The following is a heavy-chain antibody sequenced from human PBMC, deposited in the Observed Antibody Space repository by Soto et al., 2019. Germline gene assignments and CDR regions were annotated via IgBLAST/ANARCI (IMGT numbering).Heavy chain of an antibody. CDR2: ISGSGGST. Sequence: GSLRLSCAASGFTFSSYAMSWVRQAPGKGLEWVSAISGSGGSTYYADSAKGRFTISRDNSKNTLYLKMTSLRAEDTAVSYCAKLKGNYGANFHDSWGQGALVTLSS. V-gene: IGHV3-23*01. D-gene: IGHD4-17*01. J-gene: IGHJ4*02. CDR3: AKLKGNYGANFHDS. CDR1: GFTFSSYA.